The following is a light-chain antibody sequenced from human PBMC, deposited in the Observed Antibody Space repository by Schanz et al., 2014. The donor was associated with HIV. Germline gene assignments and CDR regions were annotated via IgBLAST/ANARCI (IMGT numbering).Light chain of an antibody. J-gene: IGLJ2*01. CDR2: DVN. CDR1: SSDVGSYNL. V-gene: IGLV2-14*02. Sequence: QSVLTQPASVSGSPGQSITISCTGTSSDVGSYNLVSWYQQHPGKAPKLMIYDVNNRPSGVSDRFSGSKSANTASLTISGLQPDDEADYYCTSYTTNRTVAFGGGTKLTVL. CDR3: TSYTTNRTVA.